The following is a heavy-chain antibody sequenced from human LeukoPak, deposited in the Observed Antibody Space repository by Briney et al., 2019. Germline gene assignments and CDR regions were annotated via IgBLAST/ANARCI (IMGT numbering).Heavy chain of an antibody. J-gene: IGHJ4*02. CDR2: IYGSGEK. CDR3: VHYLVTGDRGFDD. D-gene: IGHD7-27*01. Sequence: SGPTLVKPTQTLTLTCSFSGFSLSTSVVGVGWFRQPPGQALEWLALIYGSGEKHYTPSLKTRLSITKDTSRNQVVLIMTNVDPGDTATYYCVHYLVTGDRGFDDWGQGTLVTVSS. V-gene: IGHV2-5*01. CDR1: GFSLSTSVVG.